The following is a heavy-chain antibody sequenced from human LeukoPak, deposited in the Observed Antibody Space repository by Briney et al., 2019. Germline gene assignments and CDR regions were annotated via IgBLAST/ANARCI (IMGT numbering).Heavy chain of an antibody. CDR2: IIPIFGTA. V-gene: IGHV1-69*01. CDR1: GGTFSSYA. D-gene: IGHD1-20*01. CDR3: ATSSLTRPYITGNFDY. J-gene: IGHJ4*02. Sequence: SVKVSCKASGGTFSSYAISWVRQAPGQGLEWMGGIIPIFGTANYAQKFQGRVTITADESTSAAYMELSSLRSEDTAVYYCATSSLTRPYITGNFDYWGQGTLVTVSS.